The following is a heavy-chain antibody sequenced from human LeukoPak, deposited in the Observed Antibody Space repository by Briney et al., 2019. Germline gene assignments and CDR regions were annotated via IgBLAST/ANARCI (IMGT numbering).Heavy chain of an antibody. CDR3: ASQWLVRGDAFDI. J-gene: IGHJ3*02. D-gene: IGHD6-19*01. CDR1: GGTFNSYA. CDR2: ISAYNGNT. Sequence: ASVKVSCKASGGTFNSYAISWVRQAPGQGLGWMGWISAYNGNTNYAQKFQGRVTMTRDTSINTAYMDLSRLRSDDTAVYYCASQWLVRGDAFDIWGQGTMVTVSS. V-gene: IGHV1-18*01.